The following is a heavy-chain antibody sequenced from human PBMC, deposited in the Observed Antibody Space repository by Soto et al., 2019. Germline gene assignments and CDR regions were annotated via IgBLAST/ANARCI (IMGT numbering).Heavy chain of an antibody. J-gene: IGHJ4*02. CDR2: LYYSGNT. D-gene: IGHD2-15*01. V-gene: IGHV4-59*01. Sequence: PSETLSLTCTVSGGSISPFYWRWVRQPPGKGLEWIGYLYYSGNTNYNPSLKSRVTISVDASKNQVSLRLTSVTAADTAVYYCARVGGVAARTIDYWGQGTVVTVSS. CDR1: GGSISPFY. CDR3: ARVGGVAARTIDY.